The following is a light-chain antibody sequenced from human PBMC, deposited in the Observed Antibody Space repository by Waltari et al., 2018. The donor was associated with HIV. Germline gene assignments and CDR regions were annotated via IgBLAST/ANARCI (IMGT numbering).Light chain of an antibody. Sequence: DIQMTQSPSSLSASVGDRVTITCRASQSINNYLNWYQQKPGKAPKFLIYAASSLQSGVPSRFSGSGSGTDFTLTISSLQPEDFATYYCQQSYSTLMYTFGQGTKLEI. J-gene: IGKJ2*01. CDR1: QSINNY. V-gene: IGKV1-39*01. CDR2: AAS. CDR3: QQSYSTLMYT.